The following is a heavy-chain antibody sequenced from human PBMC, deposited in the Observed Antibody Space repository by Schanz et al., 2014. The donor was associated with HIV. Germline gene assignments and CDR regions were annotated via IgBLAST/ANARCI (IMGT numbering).Heavy chain of an antibody. Sequence: EVQLVESGGGLVQPGGSLRLSCAASGFTFSNDWMHWVRQAPGKGLVWVSRINALGTTTAYADSVKGRFAISRDNAKRTLSLQMNSLRAEESAVFYCARESNGAFDLWGRGTLVTVSS. J-gene: IGHJ2*01. CDR2: INALGTTT. CDR3: ARESNGAFDL. CDR1: GFTFSNDW. V-gene: IGHV3-74*01.